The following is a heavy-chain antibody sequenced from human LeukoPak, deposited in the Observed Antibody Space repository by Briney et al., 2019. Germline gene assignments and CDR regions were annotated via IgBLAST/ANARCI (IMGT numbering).Heavy chain of an antibody. CDR1: GYTFTGYY. CDR2: INPNSGGT. Sequence: ASVKVSCKASGYTFTGYYMHWVRQAPGQGLEWMGWINPNSGGTNYAQKFQGRVTMTRDTSISTAYMELSRLRSDDTAVYYCARDDYGSGVGDYWGQGTLVTVSS. V-gene: IGHV1-2*02. CDR3: ARDDYGSGVGDY. D-gene: IGHD3-10*01. J-gene: IGHJ4*02.